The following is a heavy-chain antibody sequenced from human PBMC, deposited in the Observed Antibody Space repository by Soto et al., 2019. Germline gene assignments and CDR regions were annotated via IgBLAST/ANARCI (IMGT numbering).Heavy chain of an antibody. J-gene: IGHJ6*02. CDR3: AKASEYCSSTSCPTDYYYYGMDV. Sequence: GGSLRLSCAASGFTFSSYAMSWVHQAPGKGLEWVSAISGSGGSTYYADSVKGRFTISRDNSKNTLYLQMNSLRAEDTAVYYCAKASEYCSSTSCPTDYYYYGMDVWGQGTTVTVSS. CDR2: ISGSGGST. D-gene: IGHD2-2*01. CDR1: GFTFSSYA. V-gene: IGHV3-23*01.